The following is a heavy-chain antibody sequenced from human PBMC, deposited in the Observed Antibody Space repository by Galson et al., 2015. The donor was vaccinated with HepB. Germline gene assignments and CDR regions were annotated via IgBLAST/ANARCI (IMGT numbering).Heavy chain of an antibody. V-gene: IGHV3-30*04. Sequence: SLRLSCAASRFTFSDYAMYWVRQPPGKGLEWVAVISYDGSNRYYGDFVKGRFTISRDNSKSTLYLQMNSLRSEDTAIYYCGRGGLRAVSGTKGDYWGQGTLVTVSS. D-gene: IGHD1/OR15-1a*01. CDR1: RFTFSDYA. CDR2: ISYDGSNR. CDR3: GRGGLRAVSGTKGDY. J-gene: IGHJ4*02.